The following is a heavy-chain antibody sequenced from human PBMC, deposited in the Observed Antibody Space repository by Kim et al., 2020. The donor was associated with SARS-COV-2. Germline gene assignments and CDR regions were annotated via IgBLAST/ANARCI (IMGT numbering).Heavy chain of an antibody. V-gene: IGHV3-30*18. J-gene: IGHJ4*02. CDR1: GFTFSSYG. CDR2: ISYDGSNK. D-gene: IGHD5-18*01. Sequence: GGSLRLSCAASGFTFSSYGMHWVRQAPGKGLEWVAVISYDGSNKYYADSVKGRFTISRDNSKNTLYLQMNSLRAEDTAVYYCAKGPHTAMGANGYGPDYWGQGTLVTVSS. CDR3: AKGPHTAMGANGYGPDY.